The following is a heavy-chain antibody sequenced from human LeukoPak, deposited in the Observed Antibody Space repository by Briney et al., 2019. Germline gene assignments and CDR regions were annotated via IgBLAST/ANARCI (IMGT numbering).Heavy chain of an antibody. Sequence: ASVKVSCKASGYTFTSYDINWVRQATAQGLEWMGWMNPNSGNTGYAQKFQGRVTITRNTSISTAYMELSSLRSEDTAVYYCARVYGGVLRYFDWLSPHYYYYYYMDVWGKGTTVTVSS. CDR1: GYTFTSYD. J-gene: IGHJ6*03. CDR2: MNPNSGNT. V-gene: IGHV1-8*03. D-gene: IGHD3-9*01. CDR3: ARVYGGVLRYFDWLSPHYYYYYYMDV.